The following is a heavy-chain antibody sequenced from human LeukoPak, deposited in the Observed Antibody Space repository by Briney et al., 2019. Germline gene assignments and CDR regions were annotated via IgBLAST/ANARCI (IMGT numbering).Heavy chain of an antibody. J-gene: IGHJ4*02. CDR2: ITGSGDKT. D-gene: IGHD2-2*01. CDR1: GFTISGSG. CDR3: ARLPVTAGVAHFDY. V-gene: IGHV3-23*01. Sequence: GGSLTLSCAASGFTISGSGMSWFRQAPGKGLERVSGITGSGDKTFYADSVKGRFTISRDNSKNTLYLHMNSLRAEDSAVYCCARLPVTAGVAHFDYWGQGAPVSVSS.